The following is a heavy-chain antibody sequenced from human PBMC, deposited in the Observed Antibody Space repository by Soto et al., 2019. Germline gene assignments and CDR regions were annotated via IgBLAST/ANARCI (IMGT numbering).Heavy chain of an antibody. D-gene: IGHD1-1*01. CDR3: ASQRGSYAMDV. V-gene: IGHV3-7*05. J-gene: IGHJ6*02. CDR1: GFTFGNYW. CDR2: MNQNGSEK. Sequence: EVQLVESGGGLVQPGGSLRLSCTVSGFTFGNYWMTWVRQAPGKGLEWVANMNQNGSEKYYVDSVKGRFAISRDNAKNSLYLQMNSLSAEDTAVYYCASQRGSYAMDVWGQGTTVTVSS.